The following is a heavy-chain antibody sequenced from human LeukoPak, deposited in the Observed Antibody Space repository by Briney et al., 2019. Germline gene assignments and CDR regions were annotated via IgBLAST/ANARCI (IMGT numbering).Heavy chain of an antibody. Sequence: GGSLRLSCAASGFTFSSYAMHWVRQAPGKGLEWVAVISYDGSNKYYADSVKGRFTISRDNSKNTLYLQMNSLRAEDTAVYYCARERRSYGVMVAATGLDPWGQGTLVTVSS. CDR2: ISYDGSNK. CDR3: ARERRSYGVMVAATGLDP. J-gene: IGHJ5*02. D-gene: IGHD2-15*01. V-gene: IGHV3-30*04. CDR1: GFTFSSYA.